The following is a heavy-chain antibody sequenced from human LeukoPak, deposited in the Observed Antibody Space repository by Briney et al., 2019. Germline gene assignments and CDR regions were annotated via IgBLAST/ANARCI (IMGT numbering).Heavy chain of an antibody. CDR1: GYSFTSYW. CDR2: IYPGGADT. D-gene: IGHD5-24*01. Sequence: GESLKISCKGSGYSFTSYWIGWVRQMPGKGLEWMGIIYPGGADTRYSPSFQGQVTISADKSISTAYLQWSSLKASDTAMYYCAKHGGGGWLQLRYYFDYWGQGTLVTVSS. J-gene: IGHJ4*02. CDR3: AKHGGGGWLQLRYYFDY. V-gene: IGHV5-51*01.